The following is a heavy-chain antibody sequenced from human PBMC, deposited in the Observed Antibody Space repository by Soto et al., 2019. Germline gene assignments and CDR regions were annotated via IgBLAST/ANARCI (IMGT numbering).Heavy chain of an antibody. CDR2: LNHDGRNT. CDR1: GFTFNDFG. Sequence: EVQLLESGGDLVQSGGSLRLSCEASGFTFNDFGMSWVRQTPGKGLEWVSTLNHDGRNTHYAASLEGRFPISRDNSKNTLYLLRGSLRAEDTAIYYCAKDAGNEESLFDYWGRGTLVTVSS. J-gene: IGHJ4*02. V-gene: IGHV3-23*01. CDR3: AKDAGNEESLFDY.